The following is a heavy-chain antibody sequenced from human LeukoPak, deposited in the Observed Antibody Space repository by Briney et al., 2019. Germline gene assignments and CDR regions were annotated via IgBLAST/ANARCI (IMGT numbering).Heavy chain of an antibody. CDR3: AKAPVTTCRGAYCYPFDY. D-gene: IGHD2-21*01. V-gene: IGHV3-30*04. J-gene: IGHJ4*02. CDR1: GFTFSSYA. CDR2: ISYDGSNK. Sequence: GGSLRLSCAASGFTFSSYAMHWVRQAPGKGLEWVAVISYDGSNKYYADSVKGRFTISRDSSKNTLFLQMNRLRPEDAAVYYCAKAPVTTCRGAYCYPFDYWGQGTLVTVS.